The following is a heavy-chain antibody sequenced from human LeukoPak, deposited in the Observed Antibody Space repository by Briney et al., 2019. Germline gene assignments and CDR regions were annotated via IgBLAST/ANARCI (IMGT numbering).Heavy chain of an antibody. CDR2: MNPNSGNT. CDR3: ARERGSGSYYSDYYYGMDV. J-gene: IGHJ6*02. Sequence: SVKVSCKASGYTFTSYDINWVRQATGQGLEWMGWMNPNSGNTGYAQKFQGRVTMTRNTSISTAYMELSSLRSEDTAVYYCARERGSGSYYSDYYYGMDVWGQGTTVTVSS. D-gene: IGHD3-10*01. CDR1: GYTFTSYD. V-gene: IGHV1-8*01.